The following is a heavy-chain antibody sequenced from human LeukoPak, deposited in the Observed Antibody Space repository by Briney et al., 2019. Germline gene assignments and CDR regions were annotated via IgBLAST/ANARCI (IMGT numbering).Heavy chain of an antibody. CDR2: ISHDGSNK. V-gene: IGHV3-30*18. D-gene: IGHD5-18*01. CDR1: GFTFSTYG. Sequence: WGSLRLSCAVSGFTFSTYGMHWVRQAPGKGLEWVAVISHDGSNKYYADSVKGRFTISRDNSKNTLYLQMNSLRTEDTAVYYCAKVVDTAQLNPPDLRYGMDVWGQGTTVTVSS. CDR3: AKVVDTAQLNPPDLRYGMDV. J-gene: IGHJ6*02.